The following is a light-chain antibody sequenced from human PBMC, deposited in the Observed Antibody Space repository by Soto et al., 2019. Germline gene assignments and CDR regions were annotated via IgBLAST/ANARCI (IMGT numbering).Light chain of an antibody. Sequence: EIVLTQSPGTLSLSPGERATLSCRASQSVSSSYLAWYQQKPGQAPRVLMFAASSRATGIPDRFSGSGSGTDFTLTISRLEPEDFAVYYCQQHGSLPWTFGQGTKVEIK. V-gene: IGKV3-20*01. CDR3: QQHGSLPWT. CDR2: AAS. CDR1: QSVSSSY. J-gene: IGKJ1*01.